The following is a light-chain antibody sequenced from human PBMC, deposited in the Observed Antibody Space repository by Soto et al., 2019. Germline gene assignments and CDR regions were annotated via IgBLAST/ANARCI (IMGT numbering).Light chain of an antibody. J-gene: IGKJ2*01. CDR2: GAS. Sequence: EIVLTQSPATLSLSPGERATLSCRASQSVSSSLAWYQQKPGQAPRLLIYGASKRAPGIPVRFSASGSGTEFTLTISSLEPEDFAVYSCQHRTNWEYTFCQGTKLEIK. V-gene: IGKV3-11*01. CDR1: QSVSSS. CDR3: QHRTNWEYT.